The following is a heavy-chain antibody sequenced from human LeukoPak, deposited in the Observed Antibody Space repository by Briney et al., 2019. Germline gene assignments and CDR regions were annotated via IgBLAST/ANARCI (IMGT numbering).Heavy chain of an antibody. CDR2: IYHSGST. CDR3: ARHKAGYYSYYYYYYMDV. V-gene: IGHV4-4*02. D-gene: IGHD3-9*01. CDR1: GGSIRSSNW. J-gene: IGHJ6*03. Sequence: SGTLSLTCAVSGGSIRSSNWWSWVRQPPGKGLEWIGEIYHSGSTNYNPSLKSRVTISVDTSKNQFSLKLSSVTAADTAAYYCARHKAGYYSYYYYYYMDVWGKGTTVTISS.